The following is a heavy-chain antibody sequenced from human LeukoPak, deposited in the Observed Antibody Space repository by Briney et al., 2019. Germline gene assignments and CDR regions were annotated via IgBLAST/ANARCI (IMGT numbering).Heavy chain of an antibody. CDR1: GGSISSYY. CDR3: AREVGDGYPSGAFDI. V-gene: IGHV4-59*01. CDR2: IYYSGST. Sequence: SSETLSLTCTVSGGSISSYYWSWIRQPPGKGLEWIGYIYYSGSTNYNPSLKSRVTISVDTSKNQFSLKLSSVTAADTAVYYCAREVGDGYPSGAFDIWGQGTMVTVSS. J-gene: IGHJ3*02. D-gene: IGHD5-24*01.